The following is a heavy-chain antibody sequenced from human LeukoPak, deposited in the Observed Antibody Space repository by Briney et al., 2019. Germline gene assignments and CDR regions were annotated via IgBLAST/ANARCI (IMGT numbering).Heavy chain of an antibody. V-gene: IGHV4-39*01. CDR2: IYYTGST. D-gene: IGHD3-22*01. Sequence: SETLSLTCTVSGGSISTRDYYWGWIRQPPGKGLEWIASIYYTGSTYYSPSLRSRATMSVDTSKNQFSLELSAVTAADTAFYYCARVVYYYDVSGYSFDLWGRGTLVAVSS. J-gene: IGHJ2*01. CDR1: GGSISTRDYY. CDR3: ARVVYYYDVSGYSFDL.